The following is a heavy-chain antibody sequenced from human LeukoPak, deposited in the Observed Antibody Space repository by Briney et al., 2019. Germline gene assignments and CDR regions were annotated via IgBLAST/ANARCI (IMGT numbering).Heavy chain of an antibody. J-gene: IGHJ6*03. V-gene: IGHV3-30-3*01. CDR3: ARDGVVVVPAAIVDYCYMDV. CDR2: ISYDGSNK. D-gene: IGHD2-2*01. Sequence: GGSLRLSCAASGFTFSSYAMHWVRQAPGKGLEWVAVISYDGSNKYYADSVKGRFTISRDNSKNTLYLQMNSLRAEDTAVYYCARDGVVVVPAAIVDYCYMDVWGKGTTVTVSS. CDR1: GFTFSSYA.